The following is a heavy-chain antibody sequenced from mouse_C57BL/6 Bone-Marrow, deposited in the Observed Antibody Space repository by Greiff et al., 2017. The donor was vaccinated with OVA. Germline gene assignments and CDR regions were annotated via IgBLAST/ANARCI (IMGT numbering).Heavy chain of an antibody. V-gene: IGHV1-81*01. Sequence: QVQLQQSGAELARPGASVKLSCKASGYTFTSYGISWVKQSTGQGLEWIGEIYTRSGNTYYNEKFKGKATLTADKSSSTEYMELRSLTSEDSAVYCCTRGGYYYVSSYNYWGQGTTLTVSS. D-gene: IGHD1-1*01. J-gene: IGHJ2*01. CDR2: IYTRSGNT. CDR3: TRGGYYYVSSYNY. CDR1: GYTFTSYG.